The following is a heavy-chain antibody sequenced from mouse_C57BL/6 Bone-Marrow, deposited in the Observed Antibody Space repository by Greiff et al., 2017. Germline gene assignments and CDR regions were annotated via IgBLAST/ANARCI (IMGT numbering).Heavy chain of an antibody. CDR2: ISDGGSYT. CDR1: GFTFSSYA. Sequence: EVQGVESGGGLVKPGGSLKLSCAASGFTFSSYAMSWVRQTPEKRLEWVATISDGGSYTYYPDNVKGRFTISRDNAKNNLYLQMSHLKSEDTAMYYCARERFTTPDWYFDVWGTGTTVTVSS. J-gene: IGHJ1*03. D-gene: IGHD1-1*01. CDR3: ARERFTTPDWYFDV. V-gene: IGHV5-4*01.